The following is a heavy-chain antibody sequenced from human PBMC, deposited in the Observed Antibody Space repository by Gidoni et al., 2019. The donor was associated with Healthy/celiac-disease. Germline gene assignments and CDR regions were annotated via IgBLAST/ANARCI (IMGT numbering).Heavy chain of an antibody. J-gene: IGHJ4*02. CDR3: ARYSSSWYYFDY. CDR1: GGSVSSGSYY. CDR2: IYYSGST. V-gene: IGHV4-61*01. D-gene: IGHD6-13*01. Sequence: QVQLQESGPGLVKPSETLSLTCTVPGGSVSSGSYYWSWIRQPPGKGLEWIGYIYYSGSTNYNPSLKSRVTISVDTSKNQFSLKLSSVTAADTAVYYCARYSSSWYYFDYWGQGTLVTVSS.